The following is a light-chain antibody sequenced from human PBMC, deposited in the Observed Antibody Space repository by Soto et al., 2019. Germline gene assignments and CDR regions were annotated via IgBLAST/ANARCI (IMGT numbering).Light chain of an antibody. CDR3: QQYNYRPPA. J-gene: IGKJ5*01. V-gene: IGKV3-15*01. CDR2: GAS. Sequence: EIVMTQSPATLSVSPGERAALSCRASQSVSGNLAWYQQTPGQAPRLLIYGASTRATGIPARFSGSGFGTEFTLTISSLKSEDFGVYYGQQYNYRPPAFGQGTRLEIK. CDR1: QSVSGN.